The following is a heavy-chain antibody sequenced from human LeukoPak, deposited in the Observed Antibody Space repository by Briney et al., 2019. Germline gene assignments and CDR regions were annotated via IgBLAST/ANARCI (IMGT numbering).Heavy chain of an antibody. CDR3: ARSIPAAIRFGFDH. Sequence: SETLSLTCTVSGGSISSSSYYWGWIRQPPGKGLEWIGSIYYSGSTYYNPSLKSRVTISVDTSKNQFSLKLSSVTAADTAVYYCARSIPAAIRFGFDHWGQGTLVTVSS. V-gene: IGHV4-39*07. CDR2: IYYSGST. D-gene: IGHD2-2*02. CDR1: GGSISSSSYY. J-gene: IGHJ4*02.